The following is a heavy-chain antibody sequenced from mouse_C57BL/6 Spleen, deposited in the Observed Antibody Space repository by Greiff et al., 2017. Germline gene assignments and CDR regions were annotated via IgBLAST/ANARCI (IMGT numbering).Heavy chain of an antibody. CDR3: ARDGYHGGFDY. CDR1: GYSITSGYD. D-gene: IGHD2-2*01. J-gene: IGHJ2*01. V-gene: IGHV3-1*01. CDR2: ISYSGST. Sequence: EVQLVESGPGMVKPSQSLSLTCTVTGYSITSGYDWHWIRHFPGNKLEWMGYISYSGSTNYNPSLKSRISITHDTSKNHFFLKLNSVTTEDTATYYCARDGYHGGFDYWGQGTTLTVSS.